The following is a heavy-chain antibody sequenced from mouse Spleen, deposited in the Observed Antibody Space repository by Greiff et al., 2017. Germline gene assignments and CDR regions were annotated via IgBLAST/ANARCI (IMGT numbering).Heavy chain of an antibody. D-gene: IGHD2-3*01. CDR3: ARHLGWLLRDY. J-gene: IGHJ2*01. Sequence: EVKLVESGGDLVKPGGSLKLSCAASGFTLSSYGMSWVRQTPDKRLGWVATISSGGSYTYYPDSVKGRFTISRDNAKNTLYLQMSSLKSEDTAMYYCARHLGWLLRDYWGQGTTLTVSS. CDR1: GFTLSSYG. CDR2: ISSGGSYT. V-gene: IGHV5-6*01.